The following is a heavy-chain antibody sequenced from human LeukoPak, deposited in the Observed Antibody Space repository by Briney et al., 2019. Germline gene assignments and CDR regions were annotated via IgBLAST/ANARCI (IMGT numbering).Heavy chain of an antibody. CDR2: IYYSGST. V-gene: IGHV4-59*11. CDR3: ARRANPKYNWFDP. CDR1: GGSISSHY. J-gene: IGHJ5*02. Sequence: PSQTLCLTCAVSGGSISSHYWSWVRQPPGKGLEGIGYIYYSGSTNYNPTLKSRVTISVDTHKNQFSLKLSSVTAADTAVYYCARRANPKYNWFDPWGQGTLVTVSS.